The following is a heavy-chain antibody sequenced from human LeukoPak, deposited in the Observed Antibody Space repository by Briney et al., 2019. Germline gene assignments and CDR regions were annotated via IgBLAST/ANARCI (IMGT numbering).Heavy chain of an antibody. CDR1: GFTFSNYE. J-gene: IGHJ4*02. V-gene: IGHV3-48*03. D-gene: IGHD4-17*01. Sequence: GGSLRLSCAASGFTFSNYEMNWVRQAPGRGLEWVSYISSSGLTMYYADSVKGRFTISRDNAKNSLYLQMNSLRAEDTGVYYCARRTTGDHYWGQGTLVTVSS. CDR3: ARRTTGDHY. CDR2: ISSSGLTM.